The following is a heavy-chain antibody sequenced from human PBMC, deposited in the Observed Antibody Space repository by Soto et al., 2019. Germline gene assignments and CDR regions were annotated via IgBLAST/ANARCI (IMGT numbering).Heavy chain of an antibody. Sequence: QVQLVQSGAEVKKPGASVTVSCKTSGYTFSNYGINWVRQAPGQGLEWMGWISGYNGNTNYAQTVQGIVTMTTDTSTGTVYRELRSLKSDDTAIYYCSRFIMVGGWFDPNYYHGMDVWGQGTTVTVSS. J-gene: IGHJ6*02. CDR3: SRFIMVGGWFDPNYYHGMDV. CDR2: ISGYNGNT. D-gene: IGHD6-19*01. CDR1: GYTFSNYG. V-gene: IGHV1-18*01.